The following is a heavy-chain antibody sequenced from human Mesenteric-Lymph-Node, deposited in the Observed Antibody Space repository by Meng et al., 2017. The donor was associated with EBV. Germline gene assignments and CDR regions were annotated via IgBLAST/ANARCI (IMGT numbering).Heavy chain of an antibody. J-gene: IGHJ4*02. Sequence: GPGPRPPTPWRVGSLASSGSGGPSNSDRYYWGWIRQHPGKGLEWIGYVYNRANTNYNPTLKSRVPISVEPSKNKFSLNLTSGTAADTAVYYCASVPTDYSHSRGELDYWGQGTLVTVSS. CDR1: GGPSNSDRYY. CDR3: ASVPTDYSHSRGELDY. V-gene: IGHV4-61*01. D-gene: IGHD3-22*01. CDR2: VYNRANT.